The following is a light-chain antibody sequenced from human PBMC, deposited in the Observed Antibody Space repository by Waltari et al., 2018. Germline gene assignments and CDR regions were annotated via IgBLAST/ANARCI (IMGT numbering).Light chain of an antibody. CDR1: QSISSN. J-gene: IGKJ3*01. V-gene: IGKV3-15*01. CDR2: GAS. Sequence: EIVMTQSPADLSVSPGERAILSCRASQSISSNLAWYQQKPGQAPRLLIYGASTRATGIAARFSGSGSGTEFTLTINNMQSEDFALYYCQQYNNWPRTFGPGTKVAIK. CDR3: QQYNNWPRT.